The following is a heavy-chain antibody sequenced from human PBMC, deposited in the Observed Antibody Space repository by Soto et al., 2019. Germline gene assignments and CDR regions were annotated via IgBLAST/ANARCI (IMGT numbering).Heavy chain of an antibody. V-gene: IGHV4-4*02. D-gene: IGHD5-12*01. CDR3: TKNSAYALDY. J-gene: IGHJ4*02. CDR1: RYSINNNNW. Sequence: PSETLSLTCDVSRYSINNNNWWSWVRQPPGGGLEWIGELHHGGSTNYNPSLESRATFSVDISKNQFFPKLSSVTAADTAVYYCTKNSAYALDYWGQGTLVTVSS. CDR2: LHHGGST.